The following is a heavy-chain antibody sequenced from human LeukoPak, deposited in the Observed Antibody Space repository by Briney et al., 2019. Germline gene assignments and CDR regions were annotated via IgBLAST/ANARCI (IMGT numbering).Heavy chain of an antibody. Sequence: GGSLRLSCAASGFTFSSYWMHWVRQAPGKGLVWVSRINSDGRSTGYADSVKGRFTISRDNAKNTLYMQMNSLRAEDTAVYYCAREAAGGLGYWGQGTLVTVSS. CDR2: INSDGRST. J-gene: IGHJ4*02. D-gene: IGHD6-13*01. CDR3: AREAAGGLGY. CDR1: GFTFSSYW. V-gene: IGHV3-74*01.